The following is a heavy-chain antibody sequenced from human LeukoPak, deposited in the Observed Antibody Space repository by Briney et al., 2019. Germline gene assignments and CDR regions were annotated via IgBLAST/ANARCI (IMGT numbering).Heavy chain of an antibody. Sequence: GGALRLSCAASGFTLSDYWMNWGRQAPGKGLEWVANINLHGSVKLHVDSVEGRFTISRDNAKNSLFLQMTSLKVEDTAVYYCAAWGLYNYWGQGTLVTVSS. D-gene: IGHD7-27*01. CDR1: GFTLSDYW. CDR3: AAWGLYNY. J-gene: IGHJ4*02. V-gene: IGHV3-7*02. CDR2: INLHGSVK.